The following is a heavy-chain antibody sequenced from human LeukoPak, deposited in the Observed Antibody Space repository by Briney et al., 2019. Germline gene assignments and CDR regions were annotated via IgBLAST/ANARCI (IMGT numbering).Heavy chain of an antibody. V-gene: IGHV3-73*01. Sequence: PGGSLRLSCAASGFTFSGSAMHWVRQASGKGLEWVGRIRSKANSYAAAYAASVKGRFTISRDDSKNTAYLQMNSLKTEDTAVYYCTRYTSIAAAGNGYWGQGTLVTVSS. CDR3: TRYTSIAAAGNGY. D-gene: IGHD6-13*01. J-gene: IGHJ4*02. CDR1: GFTFSGSA. CDR2: IRSKANSYAA.